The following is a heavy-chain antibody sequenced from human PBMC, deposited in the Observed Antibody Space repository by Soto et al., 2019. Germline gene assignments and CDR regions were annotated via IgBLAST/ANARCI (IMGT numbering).Heavy chain of an antibody. Sequence: TGGSLRLSCAASGFTFSSYAMSWVRQAPGKGLEWVSAISGSGGSTYYADSVKGRFTISRDNSKNTLYLQMNSLRAEDTAVYYCAKGRLRYFDRCDAFDIWGQGTMVTVSS. J-gene: IGHJ3*02. CDR3: AKGRLRYFDRCDAFDI. CDR2: ISGSGGST. D-gene: IGHD3-9*01. V-gene: IGHV3-23*01. CDR1: GFTFSSYA.